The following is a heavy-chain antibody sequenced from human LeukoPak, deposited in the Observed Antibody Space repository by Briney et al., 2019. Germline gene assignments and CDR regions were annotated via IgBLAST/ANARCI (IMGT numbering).Heavy chain of an antibody. J-gene: IGHJ5*02. CDR1: GGTFSSYA. Sequence: EASVKVSCKASGGTFSSYAISWVRQAPGQGLEWMGGIIPIFGTANYAQKFQGRVTITADEPTSTAYMELSSLRSEDTAVYYCARPLRFLEWSGFDPWGQGTLVTVSS. V-gene: IGHV1-69*13. CDR2: IIPIFGTA. D-gene: IGHD3-3*01. CDR3: ARPLRFLEWSGFDP.